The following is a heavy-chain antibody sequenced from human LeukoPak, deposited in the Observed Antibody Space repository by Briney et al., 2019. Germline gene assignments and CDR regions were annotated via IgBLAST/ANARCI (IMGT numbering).Heavy chain of an antibody. CDR2: ISGSGGST. CDR3: AIENWNGFDY. CDR1: GFTFSSNA. Sequence: TGGPLRLSCAASGFTFSSNAMSWVRQAPGKGLEWVSVISGSGGSTYYADSVKGRFTISRDNSKNTLYLQMNSLRAEDTAVYYCAIENWNGFDYWGQGTLVTVSS. J-gene: IGHJ4*02. D-gene: IGHD1-1*01. V-gene: IGHV3-23*01.